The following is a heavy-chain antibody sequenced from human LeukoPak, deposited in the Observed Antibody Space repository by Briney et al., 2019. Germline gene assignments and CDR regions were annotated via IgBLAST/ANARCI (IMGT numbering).Heavy chain of an antibody. D-gene: IGHD1-26*01. CDR2: ISGSGGST. Sequence: GGSLRLSCAASGFTFSSYAMSWVRQAPGKGLEWVSAISGSGGSTYYADSVKGRFTISRDNSKNTLYLQMNSLRAEDTAVYYCAKDRQTLVYSGSHGFDYWGQGTLVTVPS. J-gene: IGHJ4*02. CDR1: GFTFSSYA. V-gene: IGHV3-23*01. CDR3: AKDRQTLVYSGSHGFDY.